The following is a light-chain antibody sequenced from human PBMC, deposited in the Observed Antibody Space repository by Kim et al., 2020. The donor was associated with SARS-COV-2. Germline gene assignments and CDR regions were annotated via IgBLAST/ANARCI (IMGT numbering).Light chain of an antibody. Sequence: TEPPPYTPATGRFATNCGLGSRPRPGRAPATVIYADNQRPSGVPDRFSGSIDSSSNSASLTISGLKTEDEADYYCQSCDSSTVVFGGGTQLTVL. V-gene: IGLV6-57*03. J-gene: IGLJ2*01. CDR1: TGRFATNC. CDR2: ADN. CDR3: QSCDSSTVV.